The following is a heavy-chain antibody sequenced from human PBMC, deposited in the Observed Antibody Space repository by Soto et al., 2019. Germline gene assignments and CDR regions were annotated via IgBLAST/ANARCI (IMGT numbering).Heavy chain of an antibody. J-gene: IGHJ4*02. Sequence: ASVKVSCKAPGYTFTSYYMHWVRQAPGQGLEWMGIINPSGGSTSYAQKFQGRVTMTRDTSTSTVYMELSSLRSEDTAVYYCARDLGYDSSGYYYPKGFDYWGQGTLVTVSS. CDR3: ARDLGYDSSGYYYPKGFDY. V-gene: IGHV1-46*01. CDR1: GYTFTSYY. D-gene: IGHD3-22*01. CDR2: INPSGGST.